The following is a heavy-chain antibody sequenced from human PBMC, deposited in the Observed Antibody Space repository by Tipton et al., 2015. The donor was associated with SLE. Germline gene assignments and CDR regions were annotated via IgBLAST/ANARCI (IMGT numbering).Heavy chain of an antibody. CDR1: GGSISSGDYY. V-gene: IGHV4-30-4*08. D-gene: IGHD2-21*02. CDR3: ARTPPSDDPYNWFDP. CDR2: IYYSGST. Sequence: TLSLTCTVSGGSISSGDYYWSWIRQPPGKGLEWIGYIYYSGSTYYNPSLKSRVTISVDTSKNQFSLKLSSVTAADTAVYYCARTPPSDDPYNWFDPWGQGTLVTVSS. J-gene: IGHJ5*02.